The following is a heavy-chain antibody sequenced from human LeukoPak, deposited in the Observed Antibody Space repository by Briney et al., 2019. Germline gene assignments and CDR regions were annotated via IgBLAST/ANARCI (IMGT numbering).Heavy chain of an antibody. CDR2: ISSSGSTI. CDR1: GFTFSSYE. D-gene: IGHD3-10*01. CDR3: ARGGAPTRLWFGESQGYYMDV. J-gene: IGHJ6*03. Sequence: PGGSLRLSCAASGFTFSSYEMNWVRQAPGKGLEWVSYISSSGSTIYYADSVKGRFTISRDNAKNSLYLQMNSLRAEDTAVYYCARGGAPTRLWFGESQGYYMDVWGKGTTVTISS. V-gene: IGHV3-48*03.